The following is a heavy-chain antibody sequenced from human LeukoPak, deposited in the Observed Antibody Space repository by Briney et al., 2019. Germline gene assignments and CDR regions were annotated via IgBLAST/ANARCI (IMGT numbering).Heavy chain of an antibody. CDR3: ATFAEGYYDFWSGYYMADY. CDR1: GYTFTSYG. V-gene: IGHV1-18*01. J-gene: IGHJ4*02. Sequence: ASVKVSCKASGYTFTSYGISWVRQAPGQGLEWMGWISAYNGNTNYAQKLQGRVTMTTDTSTSTAYMELRSLRSGDTAVYYCATFAEGYYDFWSGYYMADYWGQGTLVTVSS. CDR2: ISAYNGNT. D-gene: IGHD3-3*01.